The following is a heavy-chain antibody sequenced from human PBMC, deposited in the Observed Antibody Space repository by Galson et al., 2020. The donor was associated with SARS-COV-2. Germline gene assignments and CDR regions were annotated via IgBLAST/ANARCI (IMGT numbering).Heavy chain of an antibody. CDR2: MNPNRGNT. CDR1: GYTFTSYD. D-gene: IGHD7-27*01. V-gene: IGHV1-8*01. Sequence: ASVTVSCQPSGYTFTSYDLNWVRQATGQGLEWMGWMNPNRGNTCYPHKCLGKVTMTRDTSINTAYMELSSLTSEDTAVYYCARLGSKGDYWGLGTLVTVSS. J-gene: IGHJ4*02. CDR3: ARLGSKGDY.